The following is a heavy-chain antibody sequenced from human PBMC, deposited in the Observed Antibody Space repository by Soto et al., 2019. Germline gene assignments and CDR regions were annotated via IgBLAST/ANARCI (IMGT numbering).Heavy chain of an antibody. CDR1: VGSISIYY. CDR2: IYTSGST. J-gene: IGHJ6*01. CDR3: ARSRVLEWLRHYYYGMDV. Sequence: PSETLTVTCTVSVGSISIYYWSWIRQPAGKGLEWIGRIYTSGSTNYNPSLKSRVTMSVDTSKNQFSLKLSSVTAADTAVYYCARSRVLEWLRHYYYGMDVWGQGTPVTVSS. D-gene: IGHD3-3*01. V-gene: IGHV4-4*07.